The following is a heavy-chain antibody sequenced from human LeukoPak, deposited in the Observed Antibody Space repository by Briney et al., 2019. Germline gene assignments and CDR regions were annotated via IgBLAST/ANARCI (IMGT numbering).Heavy chain of an antibody. Sequence: GGSLRLSCAASGFTFSNAWMNWVRQAPGKGLEWVGRIKSKTDGGTTDYAAPVKGRFTISRDDSKNTLCLQMNSLKTEDTAVYYCTTDSAYYYYGMDVWGQGTTVTVSS. CDR1: GFTFSNAW. V-gene: IGHV3-15*07. D-gene: IGHD1-26*01. J-gene: IGHJ6*02. CDR2: IKSKTDGGTT. CDR3: TTDSAYYYYGMDV.